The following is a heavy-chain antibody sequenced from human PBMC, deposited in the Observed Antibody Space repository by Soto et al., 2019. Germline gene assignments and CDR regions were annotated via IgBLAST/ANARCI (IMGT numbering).Heavy chain of an antibody. D-gene: IGHD3-10*01. CDR3: ATSYGSGYRAFDY. CDR2: INPILSMS. J-gene: IGHJ4*02. V-gene: IGHV1-69*02. Sequence: QVQLVQSGAEVKRPGFSVKVSCKASGDTFAFYSINWVRQAPGLGLEWMGRINPILSMSNYAQRFQGRVTMTADKSTSTAYMVLNSLRSEDTAIYYCATSYGSGYRAFDYWGQGALVTVSS. CDR1: GDTFAFYS.